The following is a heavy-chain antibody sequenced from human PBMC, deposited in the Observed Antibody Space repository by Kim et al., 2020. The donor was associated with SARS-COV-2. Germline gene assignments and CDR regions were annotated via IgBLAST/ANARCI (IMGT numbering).Heavy chain of an antibody. CDR3: ARVEPPAQGPSWFDP. CDR1: GGSISSSSYY. CDR2: IYYSGST. Sequence: SETLSLTCTVSGGSISSSSYYWGWIRQPPGKGLEWIGSIYYSGSTYYNPSLKSRVTISVDTSKNQFSLKLSSVTAADTAVYYCARVEPPAQGPSWFDPWGQGTLVTVSS. J-gene: IGHJ5*02. V-gene: IGHV4-39*07.